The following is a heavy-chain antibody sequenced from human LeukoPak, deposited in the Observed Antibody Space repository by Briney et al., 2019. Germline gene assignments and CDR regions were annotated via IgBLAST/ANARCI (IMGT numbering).Heavy chain of an antibody. CDR1: GGSISSYY. J-gene: IGHJ4*02. CDR3: ARGEYSSSWYFVLH. D-gene: IGHD6-13*01. CDR2: NHYSGTT. V-gene: IGHV4-59*01. Sequence: SETLSLTCTVSGGSISSYYWSWIRQPPGKGLEWIGYNHYSGTTNYNPSLKSRVTISVDKSKNQFSLKLNSVTAAATAVYFCARGEYSSSWYFVLHWGQGTLVTVSS.